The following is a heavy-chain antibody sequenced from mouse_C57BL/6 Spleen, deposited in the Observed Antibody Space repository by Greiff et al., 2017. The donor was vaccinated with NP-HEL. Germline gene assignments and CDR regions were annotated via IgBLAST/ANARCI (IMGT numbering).Heavy chain of an antibody. D-gene: IGHD1-1*01. CDR2: IYPGSGST. CDR1: GYTFTSYW. Sequence: QVQLKQPGAELVKPGASVKMSCKASGYTFTSYWITWVKQRPGQGLEWIGDIYPGSGSTNYNEKFKSKATLTVDTSSSTAYMQLSSLTSEDSAVYYCARNYYGSSYSFAYWGQGTLVTVSA. V-gene: IGHV1-55*01. J-gene: IGHJ3*01. CDR3: ARNYYGSSYSFAY.